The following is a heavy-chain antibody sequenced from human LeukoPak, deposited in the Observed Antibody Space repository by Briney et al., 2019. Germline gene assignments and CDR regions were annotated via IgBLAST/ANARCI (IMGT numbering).Heavy chain of an antibody. J-gene: IGHJ4*02. Sequence: GGSLRLSCAASGSGFTFNNYWMHWVRQAPGKGLVWVSRINADGSTTSYADSVRGRFTISRDNAKNSLYLQMNSLRAEDTAVYYCARDGALYGSGSYYDRCFDYWGQGTLVTVSS. V-gene: IGHV3-74*01. CDR2: INADGSTT. CDR1: GSGFTFNNYW. D-gene: IGHD3-10*01. CDR3: ARDGALYGSGSYYDRCFDY.